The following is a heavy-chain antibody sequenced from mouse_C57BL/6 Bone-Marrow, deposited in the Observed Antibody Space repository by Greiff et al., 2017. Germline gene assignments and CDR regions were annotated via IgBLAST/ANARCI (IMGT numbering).Heavy chain of an antibody. D-gene: IGHD1-1*01. V-gene: IGHV5-9*01. CDR3: ARLYYYGSSPYFDY. CDR1: GFTFSSYT. Sequence: EVKLVESGGGLVKPGGSLKLSCAASGFTFSSYTMSWVRQTPEKRLEWVATISGGGGNTYYPASVKGRFTISRDNAKNNLYLQMSRLKSEDTALYYCARLYYYGSSPYFDYWGQGTTLTVSS. J-gene: IGHJ2*01. CDR2: ISGGGGNT.